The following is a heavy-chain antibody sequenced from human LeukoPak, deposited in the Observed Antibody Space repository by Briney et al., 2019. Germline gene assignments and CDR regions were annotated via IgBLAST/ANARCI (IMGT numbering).Heavy chain of an antibody. V-gene: IGHV4-39*01. CDR3: ARGIGSYIVVVPAAHMFDY. D-gene: IGHD2-2*01. CDR1: GGSISSSSYY. CDR2: IYYSGST. Sequence: SETLSLTCTVSGGSISSSSYYWGWIRQPPGKGLEWIVSIYYSGSTYYNPSLKSRVTISVDTSKNQFSLKLSSVTAADTAVYYCARGIGSYIVVVPAAHMFDYWGQGTLVTVSS. J-gene: IGHJ4*02.